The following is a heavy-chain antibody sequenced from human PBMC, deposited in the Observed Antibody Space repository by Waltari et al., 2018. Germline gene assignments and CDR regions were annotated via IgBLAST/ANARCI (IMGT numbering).Heavy chain of an antibody. CDR1: GGSISSGRYY. CDR2: IYTSGST. J-gene: IGHJ4*02. Sequence: QVQLQESGPGLVKPSQTLSLTCTVSGGSISSGRYYWRCIRQPAGKGLEWIGRIYTSGSTNYNPSLKSRVTISVDTSKNQFSLKLSSVTAADTAVYYCARVPFYCTNGVCYYYFDYWGQGTLVTVSS. D-gene: IGHD2-8*01. V-gene: IGHV4-61*02. CDR3: ARVPFYCTNGVCYYYFDY.